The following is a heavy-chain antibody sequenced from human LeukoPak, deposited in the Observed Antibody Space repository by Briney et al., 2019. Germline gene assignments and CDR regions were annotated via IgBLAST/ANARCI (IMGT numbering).Heavy chain of an antibody. CDR2: ISGSDDGT. V-gene: IGHV3-23*01. CDR3: AKWFPLVESTSCLGGGCNAFDI. CDR1: GFTFSSYA. Sequence: PGGSLRLSCAASGFTFSSYAMTWVRQAPGKGLEWVSAISGSDDGTYYGDSVKGRFTISRDNSKNTLCLQMNSLRAEDTAIYYCAKWFPLVESTSCLGGGCNAFDIWGQGTMVTVSS. J-gene: IGHJ3*02. D-gene: IGHD2-2*01.